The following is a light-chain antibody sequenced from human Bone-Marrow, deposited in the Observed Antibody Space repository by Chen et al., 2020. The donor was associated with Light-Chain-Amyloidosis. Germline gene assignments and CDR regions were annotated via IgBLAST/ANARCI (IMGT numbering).Light chain of an antibody. CDR2: EVN. V-gene: IGLV2-23*02. CDR1: SSDVGSFNL. CDR3: CSDAGSNTYV. J-gene: IGLJ1*01. Sequence: SALPQPASLPGSPGQSITISCTGTSSDVGSFNLVSWYQQHPGKAPKLMIYEVNKRPSGVSNRFSGSKSGNTASLTISGLQAEDEADYYCCSDAGSNTYVFGTETKVTVL.